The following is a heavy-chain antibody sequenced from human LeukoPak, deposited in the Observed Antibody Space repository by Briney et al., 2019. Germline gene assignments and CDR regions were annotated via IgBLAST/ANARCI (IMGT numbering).Heavy chain of an antibody. V-gene: IGHV4-61*09. CDR3: TKGRGI. Sequence: PSETLSLTCTVSGGSISSGSYDWYWIRQPAGKGLEWIGHIYTSGSSNYSPSLRSRVTISVDTSKNQFSLKLTSVTAADTAVYYCTKGRGIWGQGTLVTVSS. J-gene: IGHJ4*02. D-gene: IGHD3-10*01. CDR2: IYTSGSS. CDR1: GGSISSGSYD.